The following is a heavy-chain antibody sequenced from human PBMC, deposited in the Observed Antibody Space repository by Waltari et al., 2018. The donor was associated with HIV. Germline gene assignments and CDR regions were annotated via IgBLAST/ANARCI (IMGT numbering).Heavy chain of an antibody. D-gene: IGHD1-1*01. CDR3: ARDGPGDYYYYGVDV. CDR2: TYYRSKWYS. Sequence: QVVLQQSGPGRLKASQTLALTCAISGATVSSSNSAWTWIRQSPSRGLEWLGRTYYRSKWYSDYALSVRSRITIRADTSKNQFSLQLNSVTPEDTAVYFCARDGPGDYYYYGVDVWGLGTTITVSS. CDR1: GATVSSSNSA. J-gene: IGHJ6*02. V-gene: IGHV6-1*01.